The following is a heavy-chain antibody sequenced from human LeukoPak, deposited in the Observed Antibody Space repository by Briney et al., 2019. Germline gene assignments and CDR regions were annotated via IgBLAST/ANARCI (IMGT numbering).Heavy chain of an antibody. CDR2: INSDGSST. Sequence: GGSLRLSCAASGFTFSSYWMHWVRHAPGKGLVWVSRINSDGSSTNYADSVKGRFTISRDNAKNTLYLQMNSLRAEDTAVYYCARGYCSSTSCLYDVWGQGTTVTVSS. D-gene: IGHD2-2*01. CDR3: ARGYCSSTSCLYDV. CDR1: GFTFSSYW. V-gene: IGHV3-74*01. J-gene: IGHJ6*02.